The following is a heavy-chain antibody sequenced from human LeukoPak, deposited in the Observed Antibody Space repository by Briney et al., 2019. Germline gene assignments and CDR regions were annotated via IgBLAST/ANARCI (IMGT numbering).Heavy chain of an antibody. Sequence: GESLKISCKGSGYSFTSYWIGWVRQMPGKGLEWMGIIYPGDSDTRYSPSFQGQVTISADKSISTAYLQWSSLKASDTAMYYCARSVSVAGHYYYYGMDVWGQGTTVTVSS. D-gene: IGHD6-19*01. V-gene: IGHV5-51*01. J-gene: IGHJ6*02. CDR1: GYSFTSYW. CDR3: ARSVSVAGHYYYYGMDV. CDR2: IYPGDSDT.